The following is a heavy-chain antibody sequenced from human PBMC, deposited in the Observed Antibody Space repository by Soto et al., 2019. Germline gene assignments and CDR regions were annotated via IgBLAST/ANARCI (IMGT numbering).Heavy chain of an antibody. Sequence: SGFTFSSYGTHWVRQAPGKGLEWVALIWYDGSNKYYADSVKGRFTISRDDSENTLYLQMNGLTTDDTALYYCTTDQLSRRAFDVWGQGTMVTVSS. CDR2: IWYDGSNK. CDR3: TTDQLSRRAFDV. D-gene: IGHD3-16*02. CDR1: GFTFSSYG. V-gene: IGHV3-33*01. J-gene: IGHJ3*01.